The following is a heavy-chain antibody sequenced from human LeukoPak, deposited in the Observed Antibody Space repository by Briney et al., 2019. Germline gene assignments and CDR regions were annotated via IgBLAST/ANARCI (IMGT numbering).Heavy chain of an antibody. D-gene: IGHD3-10*01. V-gene: IGHV3-23*01. CDR2: INENGGST. CDR1: GFTFSNYA. J-gene: IGHJ4*02. CDR3: AKDGGRGVEDYSWGTFDS. Sequence: GSLRLSCAVSGFTFSNYAMSWVRQAPGKGLEWVSGINENGGSTPYADSVKGRFIISRDNFKNTLYLQMNSLRAEDTAVYYCAKDGGRGVEDYSWGTFDSWGQGTLVTVSS.